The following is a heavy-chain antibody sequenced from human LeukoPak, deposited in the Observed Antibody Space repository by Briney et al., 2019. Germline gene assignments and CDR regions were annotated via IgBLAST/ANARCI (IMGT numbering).Heavy chain of an antibody. J-gene: IGHJ5*02. CDR1: GYSFTSYW. D-gene: IGHD2-15*01. V-gene: IGHV5-51*01. CDR2: IYPSDSDT. CDR3: ARLFRNCSGGSCYSDWFDP. Sequence: GESLKISCKGSGYSFTSYWIGWVRQMPGKGLEWMGIIYPSDSDTRYSPSFQDQVTISADKSISTAYLQWSSLKASDTAMYYCARLFRNCSGGSCYSDWFDPWGQGTLVTVSS.